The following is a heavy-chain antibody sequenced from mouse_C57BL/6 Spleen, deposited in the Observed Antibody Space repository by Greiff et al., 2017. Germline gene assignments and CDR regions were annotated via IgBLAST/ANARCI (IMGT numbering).Heavy chain of an antibody. CDR2: IDPETGGT. V-gene: IGHV1-15*01. CDR3: TSASDLDY. CDR1: GYTFTDYE. D-gene: IGHD6-1*01. Sequence: VQLQEPGAELVRPGASVTLSCKASGYTFTDYEMHWVKQTPVHGLEWIGAIDPETGGTAYNQKFKGKAILTADKSSSTAYMQLRSLTSEDSAVYYCTSASDLDYWGQGTTLTVSS. J-gene: IGHJ2*01.